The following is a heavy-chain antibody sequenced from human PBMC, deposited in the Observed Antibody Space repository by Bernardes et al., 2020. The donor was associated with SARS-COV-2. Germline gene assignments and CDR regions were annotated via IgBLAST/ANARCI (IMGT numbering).Heavy chain of an antibody. Sequence: GGSLRLSCAVSGFSVSNNYMSWVRQAPGKGLEWVSIIYIVGTTHYVDSVKGRFTISRDISENTLYLQMDSLGAEDTAVYYCARAVGGYYFDYWGQGIRVTVSS. J-gene: IGHJ4*02. CDR2: IYIVGTT. V-gene: IGHV3-53*01. CDR1: GFSVSNNY. D-gene: IGHD5-12*01. CDR3: ARAVGGYYFDY.